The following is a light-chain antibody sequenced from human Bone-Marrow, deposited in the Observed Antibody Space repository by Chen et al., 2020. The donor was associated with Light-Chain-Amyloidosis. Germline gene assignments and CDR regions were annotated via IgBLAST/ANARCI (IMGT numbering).Light chain of an antibody. J-gene: IGKJ1*01. CDR1: QSLLYSSNNKNY. V-gene: IGKV4-1*01. CDR2: WAS. CDR3: QQFYSPPPT. Sequence: DIVMTQSPDSLAVSLGARATINCKSSQSLLYSSNNKNYLTWYQQKPGQPPRMLINWASARESGVPDRFSGSGSGTDFTLTISGLQAEDVAVYHCQQFYSPPPTFGQGTKVEI.